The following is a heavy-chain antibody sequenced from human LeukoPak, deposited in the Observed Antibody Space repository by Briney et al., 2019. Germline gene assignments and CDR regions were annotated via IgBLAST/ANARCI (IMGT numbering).Heavy chain of an antibody. CDR3: ARLYGSGSAVRPGPAFDI. J-gene: IGHJ3*02. CDR2: ISSSGSTI. D-gene: IGHD3-10*01. Sequence: HAGGSLRLSCAASGFTFSIYEMNWVRQAPGKGLEWVSYISSSGSTIYYADSVKGRFTISRDNAKNSLYLQMNSLRAEDTAVYYCARLYGSGSAVRPGPAFDIWGQGTMVTVSS. CDR1: GFTFSIYE. V-gene: IGHV3-48*03.